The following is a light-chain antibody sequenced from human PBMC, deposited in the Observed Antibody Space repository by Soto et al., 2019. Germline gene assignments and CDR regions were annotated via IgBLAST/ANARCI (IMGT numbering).Light chain of an antibody. CDR2: GAS. J-gene: IGKJ4*01. V-gene: IGKV3-20*01. CDR1: QSVSSSF. CDR3: QQYGSSPPLT. Sequence: EIVLTQSPGTLSLSPGERATLSCRASQSVSSSFVAWYQQRPGQAPRLLIYGASSRATGIPDRFSGSGSGTDLTLTISRLEPEDFAVYYCQQYGSSPPLTFGGGTKVEIK.